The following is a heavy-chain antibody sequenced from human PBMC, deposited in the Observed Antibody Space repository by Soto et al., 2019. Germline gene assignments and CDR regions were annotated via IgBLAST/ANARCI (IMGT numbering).Heavy chain of an antibody. V-gene: IGHV3-53*01. CDR3: ARGRFLEPGYFDY. CDR2: IYTGGTT. CDR1: GFSVTNTY. Sequence: GGSLRLSCAASGFSVTNTYMSWVRQAPGKGLEWVSVIYTGGTTSYADSVKGRFTISSDSSKNTLSLQMNSLRAADTAVYYCARGRFLEPGYFDYWGQGTLVTVSS. D-gene: IGHD3-3*01. J-gene: IGHJ4*02.